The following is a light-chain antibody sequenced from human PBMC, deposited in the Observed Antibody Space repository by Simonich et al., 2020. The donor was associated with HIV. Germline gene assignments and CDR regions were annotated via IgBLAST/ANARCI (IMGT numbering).Light chain of an antibody. CDR1: QSVSSN. V-gene: IGKV3-15*01. J-gene: IGKJ3*01. CDR2: GAS. CDR3: QQYNNWPSPFT. Sequence: EIVMTQSPATLSVSPGERATLSCRASQSVSSNLVWYQQKSGQAPRLLIYGASTRATGIPARFSGRGSGTEFTLTISSMQSEDFAVYYCQQYNNWPSPFTFGPGTKVDIK.